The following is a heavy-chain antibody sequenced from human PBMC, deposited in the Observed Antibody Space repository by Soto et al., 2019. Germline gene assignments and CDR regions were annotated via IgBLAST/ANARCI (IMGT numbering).Heavy chain of an antibody. CDR1: GFTFSSYA. CDR3: AKDGYGGWYMNPGMDV. Sequence: EVQLLESGGGLVQPGGSLRLSCAASGFTFSSYAMSWVRQAPGKGLEWVSAISGSGGSTYYADSVKGRFTISRDNAKNTLELQMNSVRAEDTAVYYCAKDGYGGWYMNPGMDVWGQGTTVTVSS. CDR2: ISGSGGST. D-gene: IGHD6-19*01. V-gene: IGHV3-23*01. J-gene: IGHJ6*02.